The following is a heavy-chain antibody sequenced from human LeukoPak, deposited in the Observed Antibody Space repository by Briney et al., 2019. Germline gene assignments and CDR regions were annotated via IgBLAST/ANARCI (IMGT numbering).Heavy chain of an antibody. CDR2: ITAGCDST. Sequence: GGSLRLSCAASGFTFSGYAMSWVRLAPGEGLEWVSAITAGCDSTYYAESVKGRFTISRDNAKNSLYLQMNSLRAEDTAVYYCARDRVFWSGYLYYYYGMDVWGQGTTVTVSS. CDR3: ARDRVFWSGYLYYYYGMDV. CDR1: GFTFSGYA. D-gene: IGHD3-3*01. J-gene: IGHJ6*02. V-gene: IGHV3-23*01.